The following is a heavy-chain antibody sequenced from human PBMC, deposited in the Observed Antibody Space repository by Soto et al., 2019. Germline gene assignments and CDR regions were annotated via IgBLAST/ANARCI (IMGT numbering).Heavy chain of an antibody. Sequence: QVQLVQSGAEVKKPGASVKVSCKASGYTFIGYYIHWVRQAPGQGLEWMGRINPRSGDTTYAQKFQGRITMTRDTSISTAYRELSSLRSDDTAVYYCGRDGVGATPLGWFDPWGQGSLVTVSS. CDR2: INPRSGDT. CDR1: GYTFIGYY. CDR3: GRDGVGATPLGWFDP. V-gene: IGHV1-2*06. J-gene: IGHJ5*02. D-gene: IGHD1-26*01.